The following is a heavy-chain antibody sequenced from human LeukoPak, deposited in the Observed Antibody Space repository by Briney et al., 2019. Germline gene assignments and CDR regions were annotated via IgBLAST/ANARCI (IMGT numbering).Heavy chain of an antibody. CDR3: AKGVSSSWSNDAFDI. CDR2: ISYDGSNK. V-gene: IGHV3-30*18. D-gene: IGHD6-13*01. J-gene: IGHJ3*02. CDR1: GFTFSSYW. Sequence: GGSLRLSCAASGFTFSSYWMSWVRQAPGKGLEWVAVISYDGSNKYYADSVKGRFTISRDNSKNTLYLQMNGLRTEDTAVYYCAKGVSSSWSNDAFDIWGQGTMVTVSS.